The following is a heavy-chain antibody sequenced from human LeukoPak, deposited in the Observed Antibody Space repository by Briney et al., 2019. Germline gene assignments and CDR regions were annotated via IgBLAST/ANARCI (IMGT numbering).Heavy chain of an antibody. D-gene: IGHD2-2*01. CDR3: ARAGYCSGAACYAEGIDY. J-gene: IGHJ4*02. Sequence: ASVKVSCKASGYTFTWNGITWVRQAPRQGLEWTGSINAYNGNTVYAQMFEGRVTLITDTSTTTAYMELTNLRSDDTAIYYCARAGYCSGAACYAEGIDYWGQGTLVTVSS. V-gene: IGHV1-18*01. CDR1: GYTFTWNG. CDR2: INAYNGNT.